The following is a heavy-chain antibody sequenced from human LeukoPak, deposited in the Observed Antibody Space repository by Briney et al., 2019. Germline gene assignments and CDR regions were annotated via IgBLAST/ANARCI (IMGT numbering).Heavy chain of an antibody. Sequence: PGGSLRLSCAASGFTFSNYRMNWVRQAPGKGLEWVSSISSSSIYIYYADSLKGRFTISRDNAKNSLYLQMNSLRAEDTAVYYCARGADNYGYIFDYWGQGTLVTVSS. CDR2: ISSSSIYI. J-gene: IGHJ4*02. V-gene: IGHV3-21*01. D-gene: IGHD5-18*01. CDR3: ARGADNYGYIFDY. CDR1: GFTFSNYR.